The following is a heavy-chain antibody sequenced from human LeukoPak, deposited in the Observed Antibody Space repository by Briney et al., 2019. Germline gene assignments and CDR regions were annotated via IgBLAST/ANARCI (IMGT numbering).Heavy chain of an antibody. D-gene: IGHD2-21*01. CDR1: GYTFTSYG. J-gene: IGHJ4*02. CDR2: ISAYNGNT. CDR3: ARAAACGGDCSHYFDY. Sequence: GASVKVSCKASGYTFTSYGISWVRQAPGQGLEWMGWISAYNGNTNYAQKLQGRVTMTTDTSTSTAYMELRSLRSDDTAVYYCARAAACGGDCSHYFDYWGQGTLVTVSS. V-gene: IGHV1-18*01.